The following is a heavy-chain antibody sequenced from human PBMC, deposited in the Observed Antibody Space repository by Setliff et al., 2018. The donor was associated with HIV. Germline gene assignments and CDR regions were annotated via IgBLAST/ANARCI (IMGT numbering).Heavy chain of an antibody. V-gene: IGHV5-51*01. D-gene: IGHD6-19*01. CDR2: IYPIDSET. J-gene: IGHJ6*04. CDR1: GYNFNTYW. Sequence: GESLKISCKGFGYNFNTYWIAWVRQVPGKGLEWMGIIYPIDSETKYSPSLQGQVTISVDRSISTAYLQWSSLKASYTAMYYCARRGISVWQSHGFDIWGKGSTVTVSS. CDR3: ARRGISVWQSHGFDI.